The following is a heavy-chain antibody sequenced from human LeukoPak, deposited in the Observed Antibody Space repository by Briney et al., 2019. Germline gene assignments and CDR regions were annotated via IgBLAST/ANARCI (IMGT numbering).Heavy chain of an antibody. D-gene: IGHD2-8*01. Sequence: SVKVSCKASGGTFSSYAISWVRQAPGQRLEWMGGIIPIFGTANYAQKFQGRVTITTDESTSTAYMELSSLRSEDTAVYYCARALYCTNGVCDPNWSDPWGQGTLVTVSS. CDR2: IIPIFGTA. CDR3: ARALYCTNGVCDPNWSDP. V-gene: IGHV1-69*05. CDR1: GGTFSSYA. J-gene: IGHJ5*02.